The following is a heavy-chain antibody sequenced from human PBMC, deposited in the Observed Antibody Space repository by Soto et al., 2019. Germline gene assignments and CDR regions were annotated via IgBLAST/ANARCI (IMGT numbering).Heavy chain of an antibody. Sequence: GGSLRLSCAASGFTFSSYGMHWVRQAPGKGLEWVAVISYDGSNKYYADSVKGRFTISRDNSKNTLYLQMNSLRAEDTAVYYCAREGYYDSSGYFDYWGQGTLVTVSS. CDR3: AREGYYDSSGYFDY. D-gene: IGHD3-22*01. CDR2: ISYDGSNK. V-gene: IGHV3-30*03. J-gene: IGHJ4*02. CDR1: GFTFSSYG.